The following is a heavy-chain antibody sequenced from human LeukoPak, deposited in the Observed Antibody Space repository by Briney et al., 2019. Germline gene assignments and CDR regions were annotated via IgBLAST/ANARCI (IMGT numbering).Heavy chain of an antibody. CDR2: IYAGDSDT. CDR1: GYSFSDYW. CDR3: ARHRKGEKPMVSFDY. V-gene: IGHV5-51*01. D-gene: IGHD3-10*01. J-gene: IGHJ4*02. Sequence: GESLKISCKGSGYSFSDYWIGWVRQVPGRGLEWMGIIYAGDSDTTYSPSFQGQVTVSADRSLSTAYLQWSSLKASDTAMYYCARHRKGEKPMVSFDYWGQGTLVTVSS.